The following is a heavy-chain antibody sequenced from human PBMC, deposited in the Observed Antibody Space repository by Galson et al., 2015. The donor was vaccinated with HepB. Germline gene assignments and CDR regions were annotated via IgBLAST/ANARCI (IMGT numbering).Heavy chain of an antibody. CDR3: ARDLPSTPHDYYDSSGADFDY. V-gene: IGHV1-46*01. Sequence: SVKVSCKASGYTFTSYHMHWVRQAPGQGLEWMGIINPSGGSTSYAQKFQGRVTMTRDTSTSTVYMELSSLRSEDTAVYYCARDLPSTPHDYYDSSGADFDYWGQGTLVTVSS. CDR2: INPSGGST. J-gene: IGHJ4*02. D-gene: IGHD3-22*01. CDR1: GYTFTSYH.